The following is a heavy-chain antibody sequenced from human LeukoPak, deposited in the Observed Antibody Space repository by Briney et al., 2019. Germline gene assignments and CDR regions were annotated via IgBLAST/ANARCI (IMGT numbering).Heavy chain of an antibody. CDR3: ARDPFWDTAPEGSGPLVSS. J-gene: IGHJ4*02. D-gene: IGHD5-18*01. CDR1: GYTFTGYY. CDR2: ISAYNGNT. V-gene: IGHV1-18*04. Sequence: ASVKVSCKASGYTFTGYYMHWVRQAPGQGLEWMGWISAYNGNTNYAQKLQGRVTMTTDTSTSTAYMELRSLRSDDTAVYYCARDPFWDTAPEGSGPLVSSWGQGTLVTVSS.